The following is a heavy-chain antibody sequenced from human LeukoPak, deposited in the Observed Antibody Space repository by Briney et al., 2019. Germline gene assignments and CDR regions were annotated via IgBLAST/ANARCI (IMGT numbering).Heavy chain of an antibody. CDR2: INHSGST. CDR1: GGSISSYY. J-gene: IGHJ3*02. V-gene: IGHV4-34*01. CDR3: ARDQLVSDAFDI. Sequence: SETLSLTCTVSGGSISSYYWSWIRQPPGKGLEWIGEINHSGSTNYNPSLKSRVTISVDTSKNQFSLKLSSVTAADTAVYYCARDQLVSDAFDIWGQGTMVTVSS. D-gene: IGHD2-2*01.